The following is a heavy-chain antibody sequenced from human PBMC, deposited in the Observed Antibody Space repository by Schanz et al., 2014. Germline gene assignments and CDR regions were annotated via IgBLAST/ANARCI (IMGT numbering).Heavy chain of an antibody. D-gene: IGHD3-3*01. CDR3: ARVGGTYYDFWSGVPPTVMHDGFDI. Sequence: EVQLVESGGGLVQPGGSLRLSCAASGFAFDTYWMSWVRQAPGKGLEWVANIKHDGSEKYYVDSVKGRFTISRDNAKNSMYLEMNSLRAEDTAVFYCARVGGTYYDFWSGVPPTVMHDGFDIRGQGTMVTVSS. V-gene: IGHV3-7*01. CDR2: IKHDGSEK. CDR1: GFAFDTYW. J-gene: IGHJ3*02.